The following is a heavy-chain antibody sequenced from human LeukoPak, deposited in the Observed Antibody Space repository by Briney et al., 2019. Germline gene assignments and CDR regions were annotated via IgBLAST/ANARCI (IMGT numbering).Heavy chain of an antibody. J-gene: IGHJ3*02. Sequence: SETLSLTCTVSGGSISSSSYYWGWIRQPPGKGLEWIGSIYYSGSTYYNPSLKSRVTISVDTSKNQFSLKLSSVTAADTAVYYCARGDWPDAFDIWGQGTMVTVSS. CDR1: GGSISSSSYY. V-gene: IGHV4-39*07. CDR2: IYYSGST. CDR3: ARGDWPDAFDI. D-gene: IGHD3/OR15-3a*01.